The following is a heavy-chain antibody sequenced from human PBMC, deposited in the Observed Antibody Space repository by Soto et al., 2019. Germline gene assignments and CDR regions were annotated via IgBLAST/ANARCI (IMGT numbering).Heavy chain of an antibody. CDR1: GYTFTSYG. V-gene: IGHV1-18*04. CDR3: AREILSPDFYFHGMDV. CDR2: ISAKKGNT. J-gene: IGHJ6*02. Sequence: QGQLVQSGAEVKKPGASVKVSCKASGYTFTSYGISWVRQAPGQGLEGMGWISAKKGNTKYAQKFQGRVTMTTDTSTRTAYMELRSLRSDDTAVYYCAREILSPDFYFHGMDVLFQRTTGT. D-gene: IGHD2-15*01.